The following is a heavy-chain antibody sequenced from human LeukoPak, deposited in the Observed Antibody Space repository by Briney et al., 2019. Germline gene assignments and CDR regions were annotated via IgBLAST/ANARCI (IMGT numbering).Heavy chain of an antibody. CDR1: GYTFTSYD. V-gene: IGHV1-8*01. CDR3: ARVSRGGITIFGVAVKGYYFDY. Sequence: ASVKVSCKASGYTFTSYDINWVRQATGQGLEWMGWMNPNSGNTGYAQKFQGRVTMTRDTSISTAYMELSRLRSDDTAVYYCARVSRGGITIFGVAVKGYYFDYWGQGTLVTVSS. CDR2: MNPNSGNT. J-gene: IGHJ4*02. D-gene: IGHD3-3*01.